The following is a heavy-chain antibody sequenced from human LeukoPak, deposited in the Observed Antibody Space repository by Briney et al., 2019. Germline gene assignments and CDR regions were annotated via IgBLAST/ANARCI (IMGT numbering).Heavy chain of an antibody. CDR1: GVTFSRYW. V-gene: IGHV3-74*01. CDR2: IKNDGSST. Sequence: GGSLRLSCAASGVTFSRYWMHWVRQAPGKGLVWVAHIKNDGSSTTYADAVKGRFTISRDNAKNTLYLHKNSLRAEDTAVYYCVREPYCSGGSCYTSGFDCWGQGTLVTVSP. CDR3: VREPYCSGGSCYTSGFDC. D-gene: IGHD2-15*01. J-gene: IGHJ4*02.